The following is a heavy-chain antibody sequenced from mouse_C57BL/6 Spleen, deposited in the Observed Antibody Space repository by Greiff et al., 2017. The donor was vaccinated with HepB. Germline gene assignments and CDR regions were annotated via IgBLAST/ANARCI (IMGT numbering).Heavy chain of an antibody. J-gene: IGHJ3*01. CDR1: GYTFTSYW. Sequence: QVQLQQPGAELVKPGASVKLSCKASGYTFTSYWMHWVKQRPGQGLEWIGMIHPNSGSTNYNEKFKSKATLTVDKSSSTAYMQLSSLTSEDSAVYYCARSKESAWFAYWGQGTLVTVSA. CDR3: ARSKESAWFAY. V-gene: IGHV1-64*01. CDR2: IHPNSGST.